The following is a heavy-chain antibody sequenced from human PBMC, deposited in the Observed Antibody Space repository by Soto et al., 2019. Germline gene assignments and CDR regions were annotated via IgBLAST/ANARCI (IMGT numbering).Heavy chain of an antibody. CDR3: AVHRANPGVALSNWIGP. CDR1: GGSISSFY. CDR2: IYHSGIT. J-gene: IGHJ5*02. D-gene: IGHD3-10*01. V-gene: IGHV4-59*01. Sequence: SETLALTCTGSGGSISSFYWSWVRQAPGKGLEWIGHIYHSGITNYNPSLKSRVTISIDTSKNQFSLKLNSVTAADTAVYYCAVHRANPGVALSNWIGPWGQGSLVTVSS.